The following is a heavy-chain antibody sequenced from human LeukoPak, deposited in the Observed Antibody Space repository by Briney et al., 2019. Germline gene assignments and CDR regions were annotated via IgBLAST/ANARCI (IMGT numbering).Heavy chain of an antibody. CDR1: GFTFSSYS. J-gene: IGHJ3*02. Sequence: AGGSLRLSCAASGFTFSSYSMNWVRQAPGKGLEWVSSISSSSSYIYYADSVKGRFTISRDNAKNSLYLQMNSLRAEDTAVYYCARVGPPGGGLAFDIWGQGTMVTVSS. D-gene: IGHD1-26*01. CDR2: ISSSSSYI. V-gene: IGHV3-21*01. CDR3: ARVGPPGGGLAFDI.